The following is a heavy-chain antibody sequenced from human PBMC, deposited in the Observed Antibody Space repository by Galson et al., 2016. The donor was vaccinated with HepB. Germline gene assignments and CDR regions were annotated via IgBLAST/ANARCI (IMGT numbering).Heavy chain of an antibody. V-gene: IGHV3-49*03. Sequence: SLRLSCAASGFTFGDYLMAWYRQAPGKGLEWVGLIRSKGYGGTTEYAASVKGRFTISRDESKAIAYLQMNSLKTEDTAVYYCTREIDGDSDYWGQGTLVTVSS. CDR3: TREIDGDSDY. J-gene: IGHJ4*02. D-gene: IGHD2-21*02. CDR2: IRSKGYGGTT. CDR1: GFTFGDYL.